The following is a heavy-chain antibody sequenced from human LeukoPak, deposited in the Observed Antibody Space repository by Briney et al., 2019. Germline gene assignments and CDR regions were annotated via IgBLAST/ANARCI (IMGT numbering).Heavy chain of an antibody. Sequence: GRSLRLSCAASGFTFDDYAMHWVRQAPGKGLERVSGISWNSGSIGYADSVKGRFTISRDNAKNSLYLQMNSLRAEDTALYYCAKTGGGYCSGGSCYSNYYMDVWGKGTTVTISS. CDR2: ISWNSGSI. CDR3: AKTGGGYCSGGSCYSNYYMDV. D-gene: IGHD2-15*01. CDR1: GFTFDDYA. V-gene: IGHV3-9*01. J-gene: IGHJ6*03.